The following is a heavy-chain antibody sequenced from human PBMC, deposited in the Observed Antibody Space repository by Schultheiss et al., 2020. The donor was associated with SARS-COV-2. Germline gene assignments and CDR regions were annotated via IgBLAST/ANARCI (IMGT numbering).Heavy chain of an antibody. CDR2: IIPIFGTA. J-gene: IGHJ4*02. CDR3: ARGIDYSSSSPFDY. CDR1: GGTYRSYA. D-gene: IGHD6-13*01. V-gene: IGHV1-69*13. Sequence: SVKVSCKASGGTYRSYAISWVRQAPGQGLEWMGGIIPIFGTANYAQKCQGRVTITADESTSTAYMGLSSLGSEDTAVYYCARGIDYSSSSPFDYWGQGTLVTVSS.